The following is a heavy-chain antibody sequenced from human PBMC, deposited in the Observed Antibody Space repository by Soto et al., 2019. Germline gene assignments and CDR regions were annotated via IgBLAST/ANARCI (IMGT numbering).Heavy chain of an antibody. Sequence: PGGSRRLSCAASGFTFNNYWMHWVRQAPGKGLVWVSRIKTDGSSPNYADSVEGRFTISSDNAKNTLYLQMNSLRVEDTAVYYCARDRIAGSGSCDNWGQGTLVTVSS. J-gene: IGHJ4*02. CDR1: GFTFNNYW. CDR3: ARDRIAGSGSCDN. V-gene: IGHV3-74*01. CDR2: IKTDGSSP. D-gene: IGHD3-10*01.